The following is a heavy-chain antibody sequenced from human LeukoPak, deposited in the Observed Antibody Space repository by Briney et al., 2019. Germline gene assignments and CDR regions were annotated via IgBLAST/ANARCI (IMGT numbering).Heavy chain of an antibody. CDR3: VRAYSRGYSDDFDY. CDR1: GFTFSDYY. D-gene: IGHD3-22*01. CDR2: INGSGTTI. Sequence: AGGSLRLSCAASGFTFSDYYMSWMRQAPGKGLEWVSYINGSGTTIYNADSVKGRFTISRDNAKNSLYLQMNSLRGEDTAVYYCVRAYSRGYSDDFDYWGQGTLVTVSS. J-gene: IGHJ4*02. V-gene: IGHV3-11*01.